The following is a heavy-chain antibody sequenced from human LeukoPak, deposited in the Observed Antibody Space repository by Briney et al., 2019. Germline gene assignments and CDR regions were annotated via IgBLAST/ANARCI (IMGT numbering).Heavy chain of an antibody. CDR3: ARIPIWSSSVYYYDSSGYYWAVDY. J-gene: IGHJ4*02. D-gene: IGHD3-22*01. V-gene: IGHV1-18*01. Sequence: GASVKVSCKSSGYTFTSYGISWVRQAPGQRLEWMGWISAYNGNTNYAQKLQGRVTMTTDTSTSTAYMELRSLRSDDTAVYYCARIPIWSSSVYYYDSSGYYWAVDYWGQGTLVTVSS. CDR2: ISAYNGNT. CDR1: GYTFTSYG.